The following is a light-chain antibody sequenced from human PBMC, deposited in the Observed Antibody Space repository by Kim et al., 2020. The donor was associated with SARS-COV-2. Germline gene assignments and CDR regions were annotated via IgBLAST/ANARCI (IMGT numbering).Light chain of an antibody. V-gene: IGLV3-19*01. CDR1: SLRSYY. Sequence: SSELTQDPAVSVALGQTVRITCQGDSLRSYYASWYQQKPGQAPVLVIYGKNNRPSGIPDRFSGSSSGNTASLTITGAQAEDEADYYCNSRASSGNHPVVFGGGTKLTVL. J-gene: IGLJ2*01. CDR2: GKN. CDR3: NSRASSGNHPVV.